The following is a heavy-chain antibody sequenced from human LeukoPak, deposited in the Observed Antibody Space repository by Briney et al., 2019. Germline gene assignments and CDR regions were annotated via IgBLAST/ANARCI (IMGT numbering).Heavy chain of an antibody. CDR1: GFSFSTYW. CDR3: AREEAPKKGDDAFDI. CDR2: ICSAGSTT. D-gene: IGHD3-16*01. Sequence: GGSLRLSCAASGFSFSTYWMHWVRHAPGKGLVWVSRICSAGSTTHYAASVKGRFTISGDNARNTLYLQMNRLRAEVTALYYSAREEAPKKGDDAFDIWGQGTMVTVSS. J-gene: IGHJ3*02. V-gene: IGHV3-74*01.